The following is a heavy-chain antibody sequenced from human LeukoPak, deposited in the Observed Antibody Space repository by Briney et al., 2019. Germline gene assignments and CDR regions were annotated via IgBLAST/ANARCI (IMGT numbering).Heavy chain of an antibody. Sequence: KPSETLSLTCTVSGGSISSSSYYWGWIRQPPGKGLEWIGSIYYSGSTHYNPSLKSRVTISVDTSKNQFSLKLSSVTAADTAVYYCVTNSFLYYYYYMDVWGKGTTVTVSS. CDR2: IYYSGST. CDR3: VTNSFLYYYYYMDV. CDR1: GGSISSSSYY. V-gene: IGHV4-39*07. J-gene: IGHJ6*03. D-gene: IGHD4-11*01.